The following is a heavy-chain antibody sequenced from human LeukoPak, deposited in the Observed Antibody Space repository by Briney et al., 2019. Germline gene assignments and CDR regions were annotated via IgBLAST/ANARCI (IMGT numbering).Heavy chain of an antibody. J-gene: IGHJ4*02. CDR2: IYPGDSDP. D-gene: IGHD6-19*01. V-gene: IGHV5-51*01. CDR1: GYSFTNYW. Sequence: GESLNISCKGSGYSFTNYWIGWVRQMPGKGLEWMGIIYPGDSDPRYSPSFQGQVTISADKSINTAYVQWNSLKASDTAMYYCARRWYSSWGGFDYWGQGTLVTVSS. CDR3: ARRWYSSWGGFDY.